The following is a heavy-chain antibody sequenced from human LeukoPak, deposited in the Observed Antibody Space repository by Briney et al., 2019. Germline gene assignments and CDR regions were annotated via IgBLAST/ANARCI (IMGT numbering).Heavy chain of an antibody. D-gene: IGHD3-10*01. CDR3: ARDYYGSGSYFGGFDF. CDR2: IYTGASN. V-gene: IGHV4-61*02. Sequence: SETLSLTCTVSVGSISSGNYYWSSIRQPAGRGLEWIRRIYTGASNNYHPSLKSRVTISVDASKNQFSLKLSSVTAADTAVYYCARDYYGSGSYFGGFDFWGQGTLDSVSS. J-gene: IGHJ4*02. CDR1: VGSISSGNYY.